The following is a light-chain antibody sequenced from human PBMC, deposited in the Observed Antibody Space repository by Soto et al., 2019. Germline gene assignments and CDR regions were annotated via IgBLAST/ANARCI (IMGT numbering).Light chain of an antibody. J-gene: IGLJ2*01. CDR1: SSDVGRYNL. CDR3: SSYTTSGTQV. V-gene: IGLV2-14*02. Sequence: QSALTQPASVSGSPGQSITISCTGTSSDVGRYNLVSWYQQHPGKAPKLMIYEDINRPSGVSNRFSGSKSGNTASLTISGLQAEDEADYYCSSYTTSGTQVFGGGTKLTVL. CDR2: EDI.